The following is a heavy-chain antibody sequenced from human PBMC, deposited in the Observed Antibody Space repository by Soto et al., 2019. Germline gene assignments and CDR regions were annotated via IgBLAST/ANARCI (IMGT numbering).Heavy chain of an antibody. V-gene: IGHV6-1*01. D-gene: IGHD3-10*01. CDR1: GDSVSSNSAA. CDR3: TGITWVRGMDV. CDR2: TYYKSKWNN. J-gene: IGHJ6*02. Sequence: SQTLSLTCAISGDSVSSNSAACNWIRQSPSRGLEWLGRTYYKSKWNNDYALSVKSRITINPDKSKNQFSLHLYSVTPEDTAVYYCTGITWVRGMDVWGQGTAVTVSS.